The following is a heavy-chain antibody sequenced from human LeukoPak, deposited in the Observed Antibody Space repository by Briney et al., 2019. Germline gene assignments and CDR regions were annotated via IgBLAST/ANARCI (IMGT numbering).Heavy chain of an antibody. CDR1: GFTFSSYG. D-gene: IGHD1-26*01. CDR3: ARDWSGGAFDI. J-gene: IGHJ3*02. V-gene: IGHV3-33*01. Sequence: GGSLRLSCAASGFTFSSYGMHWVRKAPGKGLEWVAVIWYDGSNKYYADSVKGRFTISRDNSKNTLYLQMNSLRAEDTAVYYCARDWSGGAFDIWGQGTMVTVSS. CDR2: IWYDGSNK.